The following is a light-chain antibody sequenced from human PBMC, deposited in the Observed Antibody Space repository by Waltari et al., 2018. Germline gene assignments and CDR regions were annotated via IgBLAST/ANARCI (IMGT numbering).Light chain of an antibody. CDR2: DVT. V-gene: IGLV2-14*03. CDR1: SSDVGGYKY. Sequence: SALTQPAAVSGSPGQSITISCPGTSSDVGGYKYVSWYQQHPGKAPKLMIYDVTNRPDGGPDRFSGSKSGNTASLAISGLQAEDEADYYCSSYTSSSTLGVFGGGTKLTVL. J-gene: IGLJ2*01. CDR3: SSYTSSSTLGV.